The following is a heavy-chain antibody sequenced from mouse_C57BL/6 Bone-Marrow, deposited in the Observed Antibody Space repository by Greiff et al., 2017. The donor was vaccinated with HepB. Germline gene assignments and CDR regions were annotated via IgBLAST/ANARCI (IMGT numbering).Heavy chain of an antibody. CDR3: ANYYGSSPFAY. J-gene: IGHJ3*01. Sequence: VKLQESGPGLVQPSQSLSITCTVSGFSLTSYGVHWVRQSPGKGLEWLGVIWRGGSTDYNAAFMSRLSTTKDNSKSQVFFKMNSLQADDTAIYYCANYYGSSPFAYWGQGTLVTVSA. V-gene: IGHV2-5*01. CDR2: IWRGGST. CDR1: GFSLTSYG. D-gene: IGHD1-1*01.